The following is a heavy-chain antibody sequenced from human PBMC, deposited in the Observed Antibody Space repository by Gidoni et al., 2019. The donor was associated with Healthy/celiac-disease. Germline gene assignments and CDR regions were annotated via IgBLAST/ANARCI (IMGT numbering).Heavy chain of an antibody. Sequence: EVQLVESGGGLVKPGGSLRLSCAASGFTFSNAWMNWVRQAPGKGLEWFGRIKSKTDGGTTDYAAPVKGRFTISRDDSKNTLYLQMNSLKTEDTAVYYCTTADGYYPWGQGTLVTVSS. V-gene: IGHV3-15*07. D-gene: IGHD3-22*01. CDR2: IKSKTDGGTT. J-gene: IGHJ5*02. CDR3: TTADGYYP. CDR1: GFTFSNAW.